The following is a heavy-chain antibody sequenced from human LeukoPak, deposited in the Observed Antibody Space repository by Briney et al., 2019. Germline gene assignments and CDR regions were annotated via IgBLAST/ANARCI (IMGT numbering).Heavy chain of an antibody. J-gene: IGHJ5*02. D-gene: IGHD5-12*01. V-gene: IGHV1-2*02. CDR3: TREARAGNWFDP. CDR1: GYSFSDYY. CDR2: INPDSGGT. Sequence: GASVKVSCKASGYSFSDYYIRWLRQAPGQGLEWMGWINPDSGGTNYAQSFQGRVTMARDTSITTVYMELSRLRSDDTAVFYCTREARAGNWFDPWGQGTPVIVSS.